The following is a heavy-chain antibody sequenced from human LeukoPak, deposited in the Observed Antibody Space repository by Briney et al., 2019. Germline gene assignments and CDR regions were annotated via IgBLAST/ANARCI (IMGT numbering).Heavy chain of an antibody. CDR2: IYSGGST. D-gene: IGHD2-15*01. J-gene: IGHJ3*02. CDR1: GFTVSSNY. CDR3: ARGYSRAAFDI. Sequence: GSLRLSCAASGFTVSSNYMSWVRQAPGKGLEWVSVIYSGGSTYYADSVKGRFTVSRDNDKNSLLLQMNSLRAEDTALYYCARGYSRAAFDIWGQGTMVTVSS. V-gene: IGHV3-66*01.